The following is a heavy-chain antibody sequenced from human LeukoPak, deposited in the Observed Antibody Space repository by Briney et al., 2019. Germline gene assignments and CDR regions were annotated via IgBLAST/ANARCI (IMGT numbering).Heavy chain of an antibody. CDR3: ARRGRGNCSGGSCFLLDY. D-gene: IGHD2-15*01. V-gene: IGHV3-7*01. CDR1: GFTFSAYW. CDR2: IKQDGSEK. J-gene: IGHJ4*02. Sequence: GGSLRLSCAASGFTFSAYWMSWVRQAPGKGLEWVANIKQDGSEKYYVDSVKGRFTISRDNAKNSLYLQMNSLRAEDTAVYYCARRGRGNCSGGSCFLLDYWGQGTLVTVSS.